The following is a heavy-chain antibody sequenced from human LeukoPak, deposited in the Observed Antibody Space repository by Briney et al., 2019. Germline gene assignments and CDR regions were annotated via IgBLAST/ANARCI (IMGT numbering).Heavy chain of an antibody. CDR3: ARGSIAAVGSSKGYMDV. CDR1: GFTFSNYV. D-gene: IGHD6-13*01. J-gene: IGHJ6*03. CDR2: TSYGESNK. V-gene: IGHV3-30-3*01. Sequence: GRSLRLSCAASGFTFSNYVMHWVRQAPGKGLEWVAVTSYGESNKYYADSVKGRFTISRDNSKNTLHLQMNGLRLDDTAVYYCARGSIAAVGSSKGYMDVWGKGTTVTVSS.